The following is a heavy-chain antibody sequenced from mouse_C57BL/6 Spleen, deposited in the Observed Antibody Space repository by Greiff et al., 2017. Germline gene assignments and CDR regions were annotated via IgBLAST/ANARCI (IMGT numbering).Heavy chain of an antibody. CDR2: INPNNGGT. CDR3: ARGALYYDYDGYYLDY. Sequence: VQLQQSGPELVKPGASVKMSCKASGYTFTDYNMHWVKQSHGKSLEWIGYINPNNGGTSYNQKFKGKATVTVNKSSSTAYMELRSLTSEDSAVYYCARGALYYDYDGYYLDYWGQGTTLTVSS. CDR1: GYTFTDYN. V-gene: IGHV1-22*01. J-gene: IGHJ2*01. D-gene: IGHD2-4*01.